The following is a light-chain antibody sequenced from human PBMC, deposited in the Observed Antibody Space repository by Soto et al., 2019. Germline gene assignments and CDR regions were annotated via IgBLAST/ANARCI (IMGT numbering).Light chain of an antibody. CDR3: NSYTTSSTLV. V-gene: IGLV2-14*03. J-gene: IGLJ1*01. Sequence: QSALTQPASVSGSPGQSNTISCTGTSSDVGSYKYVSWYQQHPGKAPKLMIYDVSNRPSGVSNRFSGSKSGNTASLTISGLRAEDEADYYCNSYTTSSTLVFGTGTKLTVL. CDR2: DVS. CDR1: SSDVGSYKY.